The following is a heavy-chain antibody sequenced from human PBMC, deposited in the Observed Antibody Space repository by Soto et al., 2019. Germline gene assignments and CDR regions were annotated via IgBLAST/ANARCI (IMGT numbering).Heavy chain of an antibody. D-gene: IGHD2-15*01. Sequence: PSETLSVTCTGSGGFISSGGYYWSWIRQHPGKGREWIGYIYYSGSTYYNPSLKSRVTISVDTSKNQFSLKLSSVTAADTAVYYCARAPGEGYCSGGSCYWQMDWFDPWGQGTLVT. V-gene: IGHV4-31*03. CDR3: ARAPGEGYCSGGSCYWQMDWFDP. J-gene: IGHJ5*02. CDR2: IYYSGST. CDR1: GGFISSGGYY.